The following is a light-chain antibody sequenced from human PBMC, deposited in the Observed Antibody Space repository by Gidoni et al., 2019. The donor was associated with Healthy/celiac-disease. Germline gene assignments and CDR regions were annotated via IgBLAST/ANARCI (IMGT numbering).Light chain of an antibody. J-gene: IGKJ4*01. CDR3: QQYNNWLLLT. CDR1: QSVSSN. V-gene: IGKV3-15*01. Sequence: EIVMTQSPATLSVSPGERATLSCRASQSVSSNLAWYQQKPGQAPRLLIYGASTRATGIPARFSGSGSGKEFTLTISSLQSEDFAVYYCQQYNNWLLLTFGGGTKVEIK. CDR2: GAS.